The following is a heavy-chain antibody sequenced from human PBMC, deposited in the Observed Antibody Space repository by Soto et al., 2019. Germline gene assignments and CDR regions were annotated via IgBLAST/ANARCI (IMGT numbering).Heavy chain of an antibody. CDR1: GGSISSSSYY. CDR2: IYYSGST. D-gene: IGHD3-22*01. Sequence: QLQLQESVPGLVKPSETLSLTCTVSGGSISSSSYYWGWIRQPPGKGLEWIGSIYYSGSTYYNPSLKSRVTISVDTSKNQFSLKLSSVTAADTAVYYCARLSRRGPNYYDSSGYYRDYYYYYGMDVWGQGTTVTVSS. J-gene: IGHJ6*02. V-gene: IGHV4-39*01. CDR3: ARLSRRGPNYYDSSGYYRDYYYYYGMDV.